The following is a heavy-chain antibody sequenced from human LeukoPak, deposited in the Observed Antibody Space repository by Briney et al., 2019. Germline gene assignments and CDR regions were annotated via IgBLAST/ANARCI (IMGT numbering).Heavy chain of an antibody. Sequence: GGSLRLSCAASGFTFSSHAMSWVRQAPGRGLEWVSAISGSGGSTYYADSVKGRFTISRDNSKNTLYLQMNSLRAEDTAVYYCAKAAFGLLQIFDYWGQGTLVTVSS. CDR2: ISGSGGST. J-gene: IGHJ4*02. CDR3: AKAAFGLLQIFDY. CDR1: GFTFSSHA. D-gene: IGHD3-22*01. V-gene: IGHV3-23*01.